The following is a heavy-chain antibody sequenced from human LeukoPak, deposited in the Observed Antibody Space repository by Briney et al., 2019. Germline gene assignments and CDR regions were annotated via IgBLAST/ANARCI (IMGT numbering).Heavy chain of an antibody. J-gene: IGHJ4*02. CDR3: ARAPRDGYNSDYFDY. V-gene: IGHV3-66*02. Sequence: GGSLRLSCAASRFTVSSNYMSWVRQAPGKGLEWVSVIYSGGSTYYADSVKGRFTISRDNSKNTLYLQMNSLRAEDTAVYYCARAPRDGYNSDYFDYWGQGTLVTVSS. CDR1: RFTVSSNY. CDR2: IYSGGST. D-gene: IGHD5-24*01.